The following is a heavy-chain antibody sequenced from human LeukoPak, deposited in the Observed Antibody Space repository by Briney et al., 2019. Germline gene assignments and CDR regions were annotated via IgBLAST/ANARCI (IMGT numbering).Heavy chain of an antibody. V-gene: IGHV3-23*05. J-gene: IGHJ4*02. Sequence: PGGSLRLSCAASAFTFSNYAMSWVRQAPGKGLECVTVITNTGTATAYADSVKGRFTISRDNSKNTLYLQMNSLRAEDTAVYYCAKGTLGYCSGSSCYPFDSWGQGTLVTVSS. CDR1: AFTFSNYA. CDR3: AKGTLGYCSGSSCYPFDS. CDR2: ITNTGTAT. D-gene: IGHD2-15*01.